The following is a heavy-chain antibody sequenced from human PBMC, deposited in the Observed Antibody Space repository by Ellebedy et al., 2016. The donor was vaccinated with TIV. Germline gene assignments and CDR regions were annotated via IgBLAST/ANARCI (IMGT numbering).Heavy chain of an antibody. CDR1: GYTFTSYY. Sequence: ASVKVSCKASGYTFTSYYMHWVRQAPGQGLEWTGVINPSGGSTSYAQKFQGRVTMTRNTSTSTVYMELSSLRSEDTAVYYCARSGQLPVSSSNDYWGQGTLVTVSS. J-gene: IGHJ4*02. CDR3: ARSGQLPVSSSNDY. CDR2: INPSGGST. V-gene: IGHV1-46*01. D-gene: IGHD2-2*01.